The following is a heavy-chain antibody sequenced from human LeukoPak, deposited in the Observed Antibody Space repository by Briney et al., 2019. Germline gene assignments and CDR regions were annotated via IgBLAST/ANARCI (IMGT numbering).Heavy chain of an antibody. Sequence: PSETLSLTCTVSGGSISTYYWSWIRQPPGKGLEWIGYVYYSGSTYYNPSLQSRVTISVDTSKNRFSLKLSSMTAADTAVYYCARHGTGYFDYWGQRTLVTVSS. CDR3: ARHGTGYFDY. J-gene: IGHJ4*02. D-gene: IGHD1-26*01. CDR1: GGSISTYY. V-gene: IGHV4-59*08. CDR2: VYYSGST.